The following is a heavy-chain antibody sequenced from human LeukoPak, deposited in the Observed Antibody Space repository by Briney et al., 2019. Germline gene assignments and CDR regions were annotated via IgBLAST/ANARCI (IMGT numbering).Heavy chain of an antibody. CDR2: IRYDGSNK. D-gene: IGHD6-13*01. CDR3: AKRLSGIAAAGTGYFQH. J-gene: IGHJ1*01. CDR1: GFTFSSYG. Sequence: PGGSLRLSCAASGFTFSSYGMHWVRQAPGKGLEWVAFIRYDGSNKYYADSVKGRFTISRDNSKNTLYLQMNSLRAEDTAVYYCAKRLSGIAAAGTGYFQHWGQGTLVTVSS. V-gene: IGHV3-30*02.